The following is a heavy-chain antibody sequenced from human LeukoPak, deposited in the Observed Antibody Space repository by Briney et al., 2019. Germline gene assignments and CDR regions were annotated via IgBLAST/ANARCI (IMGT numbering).Heavy chain of an antibody. CDR2: ISVSGNT. J-gene: IGHJ4*02. D-gene: IGHD2-15*01. Sequence: AGSLRLSCAASGFTLSSYAMSWVRQGPGKGLEWVSAISVSGNTYHADSVKGRFTISRDSSKNTLYLQMNSLRAGDAAVYYCAKAPVTTCSGEYCYPFDYWSQGTLVTVSS. V-gene: IGHV3-23*01. CDR1: GFTLSSYA. CDR3: AKAPVTTCSGEYCYPFDY.